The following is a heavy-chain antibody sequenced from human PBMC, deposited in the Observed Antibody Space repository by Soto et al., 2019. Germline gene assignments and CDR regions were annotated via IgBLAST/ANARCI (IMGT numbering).Heavy chain of an antibody. V-gene: IGHV3-7*05. CDR2: IKQDGSEK. Sequence: GGSLRLSCAASGFTFSSYWMSWVRQAPGKGLEWVANIKQDGSEKYYVDSVKGRFTISRDNAKNSLYLQMNSLRAEDTAVYYCARKGLYDFWSGYYTGIAAAGTPFDYWGQGTLVTV. J-gene: IGHJ4*02. CDR1: GFTFSSYW. D-gene: IGHD3-3*01. CDR3: ARKGLYDFWSGYYTGIAAAGTPFDY.